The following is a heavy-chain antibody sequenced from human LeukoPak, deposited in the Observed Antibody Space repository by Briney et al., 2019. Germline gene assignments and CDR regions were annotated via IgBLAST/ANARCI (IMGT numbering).Heavy chain of an antibody. CDR2: INSDGSST. J-gene: IGHJ4*02. Sequence: QPGGSLRLSCAASGFTFNSYWMHWVRQAPGKGLVWVSRINSDGSSTSYADSVKGRFTIPRDNAKNTLYLQMNSLRAEDTAVYYCARVAEYYDILTGYSHWGQGTLVTVSS. CDR3: ARVAEYYDILTGYSH. V-gene: IGHV3-74*01. CDR1: GFTFNSYW. D-gene: IGHD3-9*01.